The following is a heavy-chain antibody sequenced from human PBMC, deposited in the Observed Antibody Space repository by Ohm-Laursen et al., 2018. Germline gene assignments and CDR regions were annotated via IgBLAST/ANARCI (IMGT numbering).Heavy chain of an antibody. D-gene: IGHD3-3*01. J-gene: IGHJ3*02. Sequence: SSVKVSCKASGYTFTSYGISWVRQAPGQGLEWMGWISAYNGNTSYAQKLQGRVTMTTDTSTGTAYMELRSLRSDDTAVYYCARGGFFVVEGAFDIWGQGTMVTVSS. CDR2: ISAYNGNT. CDR3: ARGGFFVVEGAFDI. V-gene: IGHV1-18*01. CDR1: GYTFTSYG.